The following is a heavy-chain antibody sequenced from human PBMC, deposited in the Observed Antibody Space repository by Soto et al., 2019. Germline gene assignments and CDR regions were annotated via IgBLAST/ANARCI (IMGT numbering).Heavy chain of an antibody. D-gene: IGHD3-9*01. CDR3: ATGPTGYPYYYYYMVV. CDR2: FDPEDGET. J-gene: IGHJ6*03. CDR1: GDTLTELA. Sequence: ASVKVSCKVSGDTLTELAMHWVRQAPGKGLEWMGGFDPEDGETIYAQKFQGRVTMTEDTSTDTAYMELSSLRSEDTAVYYCATGPTGYPYYYYYMVVWGKGTTVTVSS. V-gene: IGHV1-24*01.